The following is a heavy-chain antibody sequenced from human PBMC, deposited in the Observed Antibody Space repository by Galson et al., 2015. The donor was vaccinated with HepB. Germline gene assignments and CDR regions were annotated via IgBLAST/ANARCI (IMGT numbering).Heavy chain of an antibody. Sequence: SLRLSCAASGFTFSTYAMSWVRQPPGMGLEWVSAISGSGRSTYYADSVKGRFTISRDTSNKTLYLQMNSLRAEDTAVYYCTKSLTSGWYSNDAFDIWGQGTMVTASS. CDR1: GFTFSTYA. V-gene: IGHV3-23*01. J-gene: IGHJ3*02. CDR2: ISGSGRST. D-gene: IGHD6-19*01. CDR3: TKSLTSGWYSNDAFDI.